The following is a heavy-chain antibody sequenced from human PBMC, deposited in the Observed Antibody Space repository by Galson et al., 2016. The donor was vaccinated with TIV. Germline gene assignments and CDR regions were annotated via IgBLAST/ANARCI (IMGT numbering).Heavy chain of an antibody. CDR1: GGSISHYY. CDR3: ARVPVGAFDI. Sequence: TLSLTCTVSGGSISHYYWTWIRQTPGKGLEWIGYIFYTGNTDYNPSLKSRVAISVDTSKNQFSLNLRSVTAADTAVYYCARVPVGAFDIWGQGTMVTVSS. V-gene: IGHV4-59*01. J-gene: IGHJ3*02. CDR2: IFYTGNT.